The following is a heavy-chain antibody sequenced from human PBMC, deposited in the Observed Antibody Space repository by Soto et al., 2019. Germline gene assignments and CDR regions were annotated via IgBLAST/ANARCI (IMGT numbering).Heavy chain of an antibody. CDR3: ARGGGYDFRSSQAPPIDV. CDR2: LYETGST. CDR1: GGSISDFY. V-gene: IGHV4-59*01. J-gene: IGHJ6*02. Sequence: SETLSLTCNVSGGSISDFYWSWIRQSPGKRLEWIGYLYETGSTNYNPALESRGTISLDTSKNQFSLQVRSVTAADTAVYYCARGGGYDFRSSQAPPIDVWGQGTTVPAP. D-gene: IGHD3-3*01.